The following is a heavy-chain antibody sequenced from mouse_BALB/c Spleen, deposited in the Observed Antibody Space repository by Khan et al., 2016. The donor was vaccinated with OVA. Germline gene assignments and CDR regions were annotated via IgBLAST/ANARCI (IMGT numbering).Heavy chain of an antibody. CDR2: ISYSGVT. CDR1: GYSITSGYA. J-gene: IGHJ2*01. Sequence: VQLKESGPGLVKPSQSLSLTCTVTGYSITSGYAWKWIRQFPGNKLEWMGYISYSGVTSYTPSLKSRISITRDTSKNQFFLQLNSVTTEDTATYYCARGNYYGYYFDYWGQGTTLTVSS. V-gene: IGHV3-2*02. D-gene: IGHD1-1*01. CDR3: ARGNYYGYYFDY.